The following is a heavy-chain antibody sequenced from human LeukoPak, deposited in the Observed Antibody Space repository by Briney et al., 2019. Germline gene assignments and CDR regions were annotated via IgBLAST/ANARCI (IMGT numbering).Heavy chain of an antibody. Sequence: QSGGPLRSSCPTPGFIFNNAWMTWVRQAQGKGLEWVANIREDGNEEYYVDSVKGRFTISRDNAKNSLWLQMNSLRAEDTAVYYCATSTGWRFDYWGQGTLVTVSS. CDR2: IREDGNEE. CDR1: GFIFNNAW. J-gene: IGHJ4*02. D-gene: IGHD2-8*02. CDR3: ATSTGWRFDY. V-gene: IGHV3-7*01.